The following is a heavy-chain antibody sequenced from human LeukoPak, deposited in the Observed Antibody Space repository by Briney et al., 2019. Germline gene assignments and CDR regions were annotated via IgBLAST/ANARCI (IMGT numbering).Heavy chain of an antibody. Sequence: PGGSLRLSCAASGFSFSTYSMNWVRQAPGKGLEWVSYISYTNIIYYADSVKVRFTISRDNAKNSLYLQMNSLRAEDTAVYYCARRVYNSGWYIDYWGQGTLVTVSS. D-gene: IGHD6-19*01. J-gene: IGHJ4*02. CDR3: ARRVYNSGWYIDY. CDR2: ISYTNII. CDR1: GFSFSTYS. V-gene: IGHV3-48*01.